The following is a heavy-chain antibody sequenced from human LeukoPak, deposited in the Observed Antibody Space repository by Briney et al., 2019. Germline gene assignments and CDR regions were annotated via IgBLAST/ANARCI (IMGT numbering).Heavy chain of an antibody. D-gene: IGHD3-3*01. Sequence: ASVKVSCKASGYTFTSYGISWVRQAPGQGLEWMGWMNPNSGNTGYAQKFQGRVTITRNTSISTAYMELSSLRSEDTAVYYCAKAGHDFWSGSHWFDPWGQGTLVTVSS. CDR1: GYTFTSYG. CDR3: AKAGHDFWSGSHWFDP. J-gene: IGHJ5*02. V-gene: IGHV1-8*03. CDR2: MNPNSGNT.